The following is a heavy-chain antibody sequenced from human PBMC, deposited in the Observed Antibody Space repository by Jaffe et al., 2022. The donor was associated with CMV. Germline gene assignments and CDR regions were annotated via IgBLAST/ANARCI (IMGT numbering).Heavy chain of an antibody. V-gene: IGHV4-39*01. D-gene: IGHD5-18*01. Sequence: QLQLQESGPGLVKPSETLSLTCTVSGGSISSSSYYWGWIRQPPGKGLEWIGSIYYSGSTYYNPSLKSRVTISVDTSKNQFSLKLSSVTAADTAVYYCVSLIQLWDYFDYWGQGTLVTVSS. J-gene: IGHJ4*02. CDR2: IYYSGST. CDR1: GGSISSSSYY. CDR3: VSLIQLWDYFDY.